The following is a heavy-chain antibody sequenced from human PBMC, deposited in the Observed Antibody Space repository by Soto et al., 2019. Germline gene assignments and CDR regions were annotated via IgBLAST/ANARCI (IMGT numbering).Heavy chain of an antibody. D-gene: IGHD6-13*01. Sequence: QVQLVQSGAEVKKPGASVKVSCKASGYTFTTYFMHWVRQAPGQGLEWMGIINPSDGSTTYAQKFPGRVTMTRDTSTSTVYMELSSLRSEDTALYYCARGLRYSSSWLTCDYWGQGTLVTVSS. CDR2: INPSDGST. V-gene: IGHV1-46*03. J-gene: IGHJ4*02. CDR3: ARGLRYSSSWLTCDY. CDR1: GYTFTTYF.